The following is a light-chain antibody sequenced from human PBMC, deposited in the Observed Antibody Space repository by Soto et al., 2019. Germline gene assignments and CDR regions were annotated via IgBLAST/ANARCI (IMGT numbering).Light chain of an antibody. CDR2: DAS. V-gene: IGKV3-20*01. Sequence: EIVLTQSPGTLSLFPGEIATLSCRARQSVDSRYLAWYQQRPGQAPRLLIYDASSRPTGIADRFSGSGSGTDFTLNISRLETEDFALYYCQQYGSSPQTFGQGTRVAIK. CDR1: QSVDSRY. CDR3: QQYGSSPQT. J-gene: IGKJ1*01.